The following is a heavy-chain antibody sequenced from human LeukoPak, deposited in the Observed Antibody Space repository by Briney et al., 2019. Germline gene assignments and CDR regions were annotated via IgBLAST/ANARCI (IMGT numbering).Heavy chain of an antibody. J-gene: IGHJ5*02. D-gene: IGHD3-9*01. V-gene: IGHV4-59*01. CDR1: GGSISSYY. CDR3: ARDQFDWEPANNWFDP. Sequence: TSETLSLTCTVSGGSISSYYWSWIRQRPGKGLEWIGYIYYSGSTNYNPSLKSRVTISVDTSKNQFSLRLSSVTAADTAVYYWARDQFDWEPANNWFDPWGQGTLVTVSS. CDR2: IYYSGST.